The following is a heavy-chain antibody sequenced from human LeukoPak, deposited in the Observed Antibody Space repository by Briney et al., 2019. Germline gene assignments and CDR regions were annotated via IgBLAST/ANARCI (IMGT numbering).Heavy chain of an antibody. D-gene: IGHD3-22*01. Sequence: GGSLRLSCAASGFTFDDYAMHWVRQAPGKGLEWVSGISWNSGSIGYADSVKGRFTISRDNAKNSLYLQMNSLRAEDTALYYCAKAPLDYDSSGYYYYYGMDVWGQGTRSPSP. V-gene: IGHV3-9*01. CDR1: GFTFDDYA. J-gene: IGHJ6*02. CDR3: AKAPLDYDSSGYYYYYGMDV. CDR2: ISWNSGSI.